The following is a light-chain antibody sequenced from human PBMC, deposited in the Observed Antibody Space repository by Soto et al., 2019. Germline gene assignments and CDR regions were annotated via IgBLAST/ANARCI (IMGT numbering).Light chain of an antibody. CDR3: QQYDKRPPT. CDR1: QDISNY. J-gene: IGKJ5*01. CDR2: DAS. Sequence: DIQMTQSPSSLSASVGDRVTITCQASQDISNYLNWYQQKPGKAPKLLIYDASNLETGVTSRFSGSGSVTDFAFAISSLQTQDIAPYYCQQYDKRPPTFGQGTRLEIK. V-gene: IGKV1-33*01.